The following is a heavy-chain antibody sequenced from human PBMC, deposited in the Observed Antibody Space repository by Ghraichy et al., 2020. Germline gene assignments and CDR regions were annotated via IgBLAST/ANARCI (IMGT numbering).Heavy chain of an antibody. CDR2: ISGSGGNT. Sequence: GESLNISCAASGFTFSSYVMSWVRQAPGKGLEWVSAISGSGGNTYYADSVKGRFTFSRDNSKNTLYLQMNSLRAEDTAVYYCAKDVGRGGGSCFHHWGQGTLGTVSS. D-gene: IGHD2-15*01. V-gene: IGHV3-23*01. J-gene: IGHJ1*01. CDR3: AKDVGRGGGSCFHH. CDR1: GFTFSSYV.